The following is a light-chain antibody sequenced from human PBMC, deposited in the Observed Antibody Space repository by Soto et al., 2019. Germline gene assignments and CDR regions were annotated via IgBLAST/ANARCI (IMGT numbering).Light chain of an antibody. CDR3: GSWDSSMSAEV. V-gene: IGLV1-44*01. J-gene: IGLJ1*01. CDR1: SSNIGSNT. CDR2: SNN. Sequence: SVLTQPPSASWTPGQRVTISCSGSSSNIGSNTVNWYQQLPGTAPKLLIYSNNQWPSGVPDRFSGSKSGTAATLGITGSLTGDEADHYGGSWDSSMSAEVFGTGTKGTVL.